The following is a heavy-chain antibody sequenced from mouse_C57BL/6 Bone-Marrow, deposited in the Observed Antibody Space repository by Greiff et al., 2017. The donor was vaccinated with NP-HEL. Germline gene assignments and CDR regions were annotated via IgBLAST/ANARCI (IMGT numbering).Heavy chain of an antibody. V-gene: IGHV1-26*01. Sequence: VQLQQSGPELVKPGASVKISCKASGYTFTDYYMNWVKQSHGKSLEWIGDINPNNGGTSYNQKFKGKATLTVDKSSSTAYMELRSLTSEDSAVYYCARGDYYGSSPDDWGQGTTLTVSS. CDR3: ARGDYYGSSPDD. J-gene: IGHJ2*01. CDR2: INPNNGGT. CDR1: GYTFTDYY. D-gene: IGHD1-1*01.